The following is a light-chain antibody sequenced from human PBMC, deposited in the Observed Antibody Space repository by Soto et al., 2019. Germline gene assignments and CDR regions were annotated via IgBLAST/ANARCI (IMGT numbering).Light chain of an antibody. V-gene: IGKV3D-15*01. CDR1: QSIRSN. Sequence: EIVMTQSPPTLSVSPGERAALSCRASQSIRSNLAWYQQKPGQAPRLLTYGASTRATGIPARFSGSGSGTEFTLTISSLQSEDFAVYYCQQYNNWPAITFGQGTRLEIK. CDR3: QQYNNWPAIT. J-gene: IGKJ5*01. CDR2: GAS.